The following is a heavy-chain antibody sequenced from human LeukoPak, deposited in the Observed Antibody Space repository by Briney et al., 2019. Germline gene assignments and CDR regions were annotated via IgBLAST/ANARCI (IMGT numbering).Heavy chain of an antibody. CDR3: ARDPSPMITFGGVIVIHRVFDY. CDR2: IYSGGST. V-gene: IGHV3-66*01. D-gene: IGHD3-16*02. J-gene: IGHJ4*02. Sequence: GGSLRLSCAASGLTVSSNYMSWVRQAPGKGLEWVSVIYSGGSTYYADSVKGRFTISRDNSKNTLYLQMNSLRAEDTAVYYCARDPSPMITFGGVIVIHRVFDYWGQGTLVTVSS. CDR1: GLTVSSNY.